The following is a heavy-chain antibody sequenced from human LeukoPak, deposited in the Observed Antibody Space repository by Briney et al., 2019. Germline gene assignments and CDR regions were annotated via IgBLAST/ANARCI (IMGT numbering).Heavy chain of an antibody. Sequence: GGSLRLSCAASAITFSSHWMHWVRQAPGKGLVWVSRINSDGSGTDYADSVKGRFTISRDNAKNSLSLQVNSLRADDTAVYYCARVGSTVAAGTPDYWGQGTLVTVSS. V-gene: IGHV3-74*01. D-gene: IGHD6-13*01. J-gene: IGHJ4*02. CDR2: INSDGSGT. CDR1: AITFSSHW. CDR3: ARVGSTVAAGTPDY.